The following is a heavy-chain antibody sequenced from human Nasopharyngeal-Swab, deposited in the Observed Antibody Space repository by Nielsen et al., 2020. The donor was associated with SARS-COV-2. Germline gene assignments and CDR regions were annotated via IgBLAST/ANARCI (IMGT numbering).Heavy chain of an antibody. V-gene: IGHV3-66*01. D-gene: IGHD3-10*01. CDR2: IYSGGST. J-gene: IGHJ6*02. CDR1: GFTFSSYE. Sequence: GGSLRLSCAASGFTFSSYEMSWVRQAPGKGLEWVSVIYSGGSTYYADSVKGRFTISRDNSKNTLYLQMNSLRAEDTAVYYCARELPSLVTMVRGVIAHYYGMDVWGQGTTVTVSS. CDR3: ARELPSLVTMVRGVIAHYYGMDV.